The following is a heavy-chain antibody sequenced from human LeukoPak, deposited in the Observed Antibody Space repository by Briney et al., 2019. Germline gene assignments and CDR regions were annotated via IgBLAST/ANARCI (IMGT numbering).Heavy chain of an antibody. CDR2: ISSSSSTI. CDR3: ARVAEGRELPGGSAFDI. CDR1: GFTFSSYS. D-gene: IGHD1-26*01. J-gene: IGHJ3*02. V-gene: IGHV3-48*04. Sequence: QAGGSLRLSCAASGFTFSSYSMNWVRQAPGKGLEWVSYISSSSSTIYYADSVKGRFTISRDNAKNTLYLQMNSLRAEDTAVYYCARVAEGRELPGGSAFDIWGQGTMVTVSS.